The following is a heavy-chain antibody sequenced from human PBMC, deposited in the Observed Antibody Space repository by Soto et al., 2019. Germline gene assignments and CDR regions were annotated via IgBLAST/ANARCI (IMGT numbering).Heavy chain of an antibody. CDR2: IYYSGST. V-gene: IGHV4-30-4*01. CDR3: ARVIAAAGSYYFDY. J-gene: IGHJ4*02. D-gene: IGHD6-13*01. Sequence: SETLSLTCTVSGGSISSGDYYWSWIRQPPGKGLEWIGYIYYSGSTYYNPSLKSRVTISVDTSKNQFSLKLSSVTAADTAVYYCARVIAAAGSYYFDYWGQGTLVTVSS. CDR1: GGSISSGDYY.